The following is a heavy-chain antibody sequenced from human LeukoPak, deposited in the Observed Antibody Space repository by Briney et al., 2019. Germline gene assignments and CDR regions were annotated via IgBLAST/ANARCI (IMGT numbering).Heavy chain of an antibody. CDR2: ISSSSSYI. Sequence: PGGSLRLSCAASGFTFRSYSMNWVRQAPGKGLEWVSSISSSSSYIYYADSVKGRFTISRDNAKNSLYLQMNSLRAEDTAVYYCARDEGQQLVQGGNWFDPWGQGTLVTVSS. J-gene: IGHJ5*02. CDR3: ARDEGQQLVQGGNWFDP. CDR1: GFTFRSYS. V-gene: IGHV3-21*01. D-gene: IGHD6-13*01.